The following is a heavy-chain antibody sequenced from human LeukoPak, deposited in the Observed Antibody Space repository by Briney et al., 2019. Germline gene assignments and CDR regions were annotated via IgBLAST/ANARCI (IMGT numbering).Heavy chain of an antibody. Sequence: EASVKVSCKASGGTFSSYAISWVRQAPGQGLEWMGGIIPIFGTANYAQKFQGRVTITADESTSTAYMELSSLRSEDTAVYCCARVALELTPYVAFDIWGQGTMVTLSS. CDR3: ARVALELTPYVAFDI. CDR2: IIPIFGTA. V-gene: IGHV1-69*13. J-gene: IGHJ3*02. D-gene: IGHD1-7*01. CDR1: GGTFSSYA.